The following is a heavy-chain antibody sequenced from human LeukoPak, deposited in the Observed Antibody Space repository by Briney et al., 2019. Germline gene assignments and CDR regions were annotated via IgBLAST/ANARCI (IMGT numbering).Heavy chain of an antibody. J-gene: IGHJ4*02. CDR3: ASSIAARRSFDY. V-gene: IGHV3-23*01. Sequence: GGSLRLSCAASGFTFSNAWMSWVRQAPGKGLEWVSAISGSGGSTYYADSVKGRFTISRDNSKNTLYLQMNSLRAEDTAVYYCASSIAARRSFDYWGQGTLVTVSS. CDR1: GFTFSNAW. D-gene: IGHD6-6*01. CDR2: ISGSGGST.